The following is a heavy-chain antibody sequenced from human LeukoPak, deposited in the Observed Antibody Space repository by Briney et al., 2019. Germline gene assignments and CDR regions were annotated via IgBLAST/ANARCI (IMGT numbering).Heavy chain of an antibody. Sequence: PGGSLRLSCAASGFTFSSYVMSWVRQAAGKGLEWVSAISDTGGGTYYADSVKGRFTISRDNSKNTLYLQMNSLRAEDTAVYYCAKGSSSSRPYYFDYWGQGTLVTVSS. CDR3: AKGSSSSRPYYFDY. J-gene: IGHJ4*02. V-gene: IGHV3-23*01. D-gene: IGHD2-2*01. CDR2: ISDTGGGT. CDR1: GFTFSSYV.